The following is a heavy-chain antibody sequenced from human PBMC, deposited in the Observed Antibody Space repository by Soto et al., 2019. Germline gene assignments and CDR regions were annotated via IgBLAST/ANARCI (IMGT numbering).Heavy chain of an antibody. CDR2: ISYDGSTK. V-gene: IGHV3-30*05. CDR1: GLTFSNYC. D-gene: IGHD2-21*02. CDR3: AKAGGTCGVDCYSDV. J-gene: IGHJ4*02. Sequence: PGGSLRLSCAASGLTFSNYCMHWVRQAPGKGQEWVADISYDGSTKHYIDTVRARFTISRDNSKSTLYLQMNSLRAEDTAVYYCAKAGGTCGVDCYSDVWGQGSLVTVSS.